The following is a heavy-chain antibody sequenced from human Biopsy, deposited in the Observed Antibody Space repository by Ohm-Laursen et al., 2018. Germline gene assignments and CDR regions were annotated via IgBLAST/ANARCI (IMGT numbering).Heavy chain of an antibody. CDR3: AKPADSYGSEFYFDY. Sequence: SLRLSCTASGFTFSVYGMHWVRQAPGKGLAWVAVIWYDGSNKYYADSVKGRFTISRDNSKNTLYLRMNSLRAEDTAVYYCAKPADSYGSEFYFDYWGQGTLVTVSS. D-gene: IGHD4-17*01. CDR2: IWYDGSNK. V-gene: IGHV3-33*06. CDR1: GFTFSVYG. J-gene: IGHJ4*02.